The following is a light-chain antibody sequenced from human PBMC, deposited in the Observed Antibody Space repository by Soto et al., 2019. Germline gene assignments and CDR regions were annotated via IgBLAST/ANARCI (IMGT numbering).Light chain of an antibody. Sequence: EIVMAQSPAALCVSPGERAALSFRASQTVRNNYLAWYQQKPGQAPRLLIYDAFSRATGIPDRFSGGGSGTDFTLTISRLEPEDFAVYYCQQFSSYPLTFGGGTKVDI. V-gene: IGKV3-20*01. CDR1: QTVRNNY. CDR2: DAF. CDR3: QQFSSYPLT. J-gene: IGKJ4*01.